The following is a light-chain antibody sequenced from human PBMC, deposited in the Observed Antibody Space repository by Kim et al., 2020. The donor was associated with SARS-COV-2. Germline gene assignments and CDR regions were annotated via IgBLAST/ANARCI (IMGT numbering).Light chain of an antibody. CDR1: QSVSKY. CDR3: QQRSNWPT. Sequence: SLSPGERATLSCRASQSVSKYLAWYQKKPGQAPRLLIFDASNRAAGIPARFSGSGSGTDFSLTISSLEPEDFAVYYCQQRSNWPTFGGGTKVDIK. J-gene: IGKJ4*01. CDR2: DAS. V-gene: IGKV3-11*01.